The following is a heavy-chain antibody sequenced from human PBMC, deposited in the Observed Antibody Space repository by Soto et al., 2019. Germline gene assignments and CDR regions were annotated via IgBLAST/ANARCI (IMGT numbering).Heavy chain of an antibody. Sequence: QVQLVQSGAEVKKPGSSVKVSCKASGGTFSNYPISWVRQAPGQGLEWMGGIIPIFGTVNYAQKFQGRVTIIADESTSTAYMELSSLRSEDTAVYYCARGNHRWLQLWYFDLWCRGTLVTVSS. J-gene: IGHJ2*01. CDR1: GGTFSNYP. D-gene: IGHD5-12*01. CDR2: IIPIFGTV. CDR3: ARGNHRWLQLWYFDL. V-gene: IGHV1-69*12.